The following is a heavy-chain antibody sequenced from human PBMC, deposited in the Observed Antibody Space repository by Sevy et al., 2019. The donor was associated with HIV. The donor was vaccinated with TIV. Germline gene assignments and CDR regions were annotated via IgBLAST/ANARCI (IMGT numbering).Heavy chain of an antibody. CDR1: GFSFGDYA. J-gene: IGHJ4*02. Sequence: GGSLTLSCTASGFSFGDYAMNWVRQAPGKGLEWVAFLKNKARGGTLDHAASVKGRFTISRDDSKSIVYLQMNDLRTENTGVYYWTRWKGAQSIFDYWGQGALVTVSS. CDR2: LKNKARGGTL. CDR3: TRWKGAQSIFDY. D-gene: IGHD1-1*01. V-gene: IGHV3-49*04.